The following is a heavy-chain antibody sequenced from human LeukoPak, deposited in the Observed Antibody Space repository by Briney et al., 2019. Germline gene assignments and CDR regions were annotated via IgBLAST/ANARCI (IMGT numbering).Heavy chain of an antibody. CDR2: ISGSGGST. Sequence: GGSLRLSCAASGFTFSSYAMSWVRQTPGKGLEWVSAISGSGGSTYYADSVKGRFTISRDNSKNTLYPQMNSLRAEDTAVYYCAKGFEYQLLTVDYWGQGTLVTVSS. V-gene: IGHV3-23*01. D-gene: IGHD2-2*01. CDR3: AKGFEYQLLTVDY. J-gene: IGHJ4*02. CDR1: GFTFSSYA.